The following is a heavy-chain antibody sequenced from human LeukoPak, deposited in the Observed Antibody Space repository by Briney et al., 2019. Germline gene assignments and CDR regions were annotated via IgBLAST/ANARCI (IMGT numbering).Heavy chain of an antibody. Sequence: SETLSLTCTVSGGSISSYYWSWIRQPAGKGLEWIGRIYTSGSTNYNPSLKSRVTMSVDTPKNQFSLKLSSVTAADTAVYYCARDGPLIYDSSGYFDYWGQGTLVTVSS. CDR1: GGSISSYY. CDR3: ARDGPLIYDSSGYFDY. V-gene: IGHV4-4*07. J-gene: IGHJ4*02. CDR2: IYTSGST. D-gene: IGHD3-22*01.